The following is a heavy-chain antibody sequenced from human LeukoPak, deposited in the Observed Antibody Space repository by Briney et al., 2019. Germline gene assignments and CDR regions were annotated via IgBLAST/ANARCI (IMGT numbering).Heavy chain of an antibody. Sequence: SETLSLTCAVYGGSFSGYYWSWIRQPPGKGLEWIGEINHSGSTNYNPSLKSRVTISVDTSKKQFSLKLSSVTAADTAVYYCVGGSYDYWGQGTLVTVSS. D-gene: IGHD1-26*01. CDR2: INHSGST. CDR3: VGGSYDY. CDR1: GGSFSGYY. V-gene: IGHV4-34*01. J-gene: IGHJ4*02.